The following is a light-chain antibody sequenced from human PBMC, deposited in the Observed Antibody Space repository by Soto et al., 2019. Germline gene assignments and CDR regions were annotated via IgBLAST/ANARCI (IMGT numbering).Light chain of an antibody. CDR2: EVV. Sequence: QAVVTQPPSASGSPGQSVTISCTGTKNDVGFYDFVSWYQHHPGKAPRLIIYEVVQRPSGVPDRFSGSKSGNTASLTISGLQAEDEADYYCSSYTSSNTFYVFGTGTKLTVL. CDR3: SSYTSSNTFYV. CDR1: KNDVGFYDF. J-gene: IGLJ1*01. V-gene: IGLV2-8*01.